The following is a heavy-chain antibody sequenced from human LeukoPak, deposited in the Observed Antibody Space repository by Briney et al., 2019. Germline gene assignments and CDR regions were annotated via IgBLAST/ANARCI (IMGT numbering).Heavy chain of an antibody. CDR3: AKGDGPIDY. D-gene: IGHD2-21*02. CDR1: GFTFRTSW. J-gene: IGHJ4*02. Sequence: GGSLRLSCAASGFTFRTSWMTWVRQAPGKGLDWLGNINPDGSTINYVDSVEGRFTISRDNSKNTLYLQMNSLRAEDTAVYYCAKGDGPIDYWGQGTLVTVSS. V-gene: IGHV3-7*03. CDR2: INPDGSTI.